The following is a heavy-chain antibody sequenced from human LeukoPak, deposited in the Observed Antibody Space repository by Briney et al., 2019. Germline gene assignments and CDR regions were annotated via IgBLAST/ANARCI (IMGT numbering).Heavy chain of an antibody. CDR3: SGYDPGNNWFDP. CDR2: IYYSGST. D-gene: IGHD5-12*01. V-gene: IGHV4-30-4*01. Sequence: SETLSLTCTVSGGPISSGDYYWSWIRQPPGKGLEWIGYIYYSGSTYYNPSLKSRVTISVDTSKNQFSLKLSSVTAADTAVYYCSGYDPGNNWFDPWGQGTLVTVSS. J-gene: IGHJ5*02. CDR1: GGPISSGDYY.